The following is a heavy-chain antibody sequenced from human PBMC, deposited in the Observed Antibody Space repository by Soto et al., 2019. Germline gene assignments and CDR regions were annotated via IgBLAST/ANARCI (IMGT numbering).Heavy chain of an antibody. CDR2: ISYDGDHK. Sequence: QVQLVESGGGVVQPGRSLRLSCAASGFSFSTYAMHWARQTPGKGLEWVAVISYDGDHKYYTDSVKGRFTISRDNSKKNLYLLMDSLKSENTAIYYCARDPAPQDTANLTGCFHFDYWGQGTLVTVSS. J-gene: IGHJ4*02. CDR1: GFSFSTYA. V-gene: IGHV3-30-3*01. CDR3: ARDPAPQDTANLTGCFHFDY. D-gene: IGHD3-9*01.